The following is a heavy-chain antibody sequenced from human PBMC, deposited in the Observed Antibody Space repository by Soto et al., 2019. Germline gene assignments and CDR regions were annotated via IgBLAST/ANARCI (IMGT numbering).Heavy chain of an antibody. J-gene: IGHJ6*03. CDR1: GYTFTSYG. V-gene: IGHV1-18*01. CDR2: ISAYNGNT. D-gene: IGHD3-10*01. Sequence: QVQLVQSGAEVKKPGASVKVSCKASGYTFTSYGISWVRQAPGQGLEWMGWISAYNGNTNYAQKLQGRVTMTTDTTTSTDYMELRSLRSDDTAVYYCARGGGTLPLPRRDYYYYMDVWGKGTTVTVSS. CDR3: ARGGGTLPLPRRDYYYYMDV.